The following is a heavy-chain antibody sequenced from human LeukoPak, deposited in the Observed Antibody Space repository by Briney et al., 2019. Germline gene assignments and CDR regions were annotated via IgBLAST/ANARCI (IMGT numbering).Heavy chain of an antibody. Sequence: TGGSLRLSCAASGFTFSGSAVHWVRQASGKGLEWVGRIRSKANSYATSYAASVKGRFTISRDDSKNTAYLQMDSLKTEDTAVYYCLTSSSGGGTDYYYYYMDVWGKGTTVTISS. J-gene: IGHJ6*03. D-gene: IGHD6-6*01. CDR1: GFTFSGSA. V-gene: IGHV3-73*01. CDR2: IRSKANSYAT. CDR3: LTSSSGGGTDYYYYYMDV.